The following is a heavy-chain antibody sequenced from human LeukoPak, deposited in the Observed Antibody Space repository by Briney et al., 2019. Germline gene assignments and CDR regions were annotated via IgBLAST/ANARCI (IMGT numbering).Heavy chain of an antibody. Sequence: GGSLRLSCAASGFTFSSYSMNWVRQAPGKGLEWVSYISSSSSTIYYADSVKGRFTISRDNAKNSLYLQMNSLRAEDTAVYYCARNSREWLFSPDVWGQGTTVTVSS. V-gene: IGHV3-48*01. J-gene: IGHJ6*02. CDR2: ISSSSSTI. D-gene: IGHD3-3*01. CDR3: ARNSREWLFSPDV. CDR1: GFTFSSYS.